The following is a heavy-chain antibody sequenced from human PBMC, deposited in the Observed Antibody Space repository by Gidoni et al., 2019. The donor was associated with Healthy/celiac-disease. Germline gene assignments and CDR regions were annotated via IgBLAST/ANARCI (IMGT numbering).Heavy chain of an antibody. Sequence: QVQLPESGPGLVKPSATLSLTCPVSGGSISSYYWSWIRQPPGKGLEWIGYIYYSGGTNSNPARKSRGTISVDTSKNQFSLKLSSVTAADTAVYYCARGGARWLQAWGQGTLVTVSS. CDR3: ARGGARWLQA. J-gene: IGHJ5*02. D-gene: IGHD5-12*01. CDR2: IYYSGGT. V-gene: IGHV4-59*01. CDR1: GGSISSYY.